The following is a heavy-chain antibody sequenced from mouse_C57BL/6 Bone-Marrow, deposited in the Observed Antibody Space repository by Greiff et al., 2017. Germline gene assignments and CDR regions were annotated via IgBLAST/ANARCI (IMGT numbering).Heavy chain of an antibody. V-gene: IGHV1-81*01. CDR2: IYPRSGNT. Sequence: VKLVESGAELARPGASVKLSCKASGYTFTSYGISWVKQRTGQGLEWIGEIYPRSGNTYYNEKFKGKATLTADKSSSTAYMELRSLTSEDSAIYFGATSKLDLLFDYWGQGTTLTVSS. CDR3: ATSKLDLLFDY. J-gene: IGHJ2*01. D-gene: IGHD2-1*01. CDR1: GYTFTSYG.